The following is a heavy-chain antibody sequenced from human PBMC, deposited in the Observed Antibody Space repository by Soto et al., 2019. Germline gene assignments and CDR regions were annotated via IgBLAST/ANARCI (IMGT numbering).Heavy chain of an antibody. D-gene: IGHD3-3*02. CDR1: GFTFSSYD. J-gene: IGHJ6*02. CDR2: IGTAGDA. Sequence: EVQLVESGGGLVQPGGSLRLSCAASGFTFSSYDMHWVRQGTGKGLEWVSAIGTAGDAHYPGSVKGRFTVSRENAKKSLYLQMNSLRAGDTAVYYCARGTDTTSFSSMDVWGQGTTVTVSS. CDR3: ARGTDTTSFSSMDV. V-gene: IGHV3-13*01.